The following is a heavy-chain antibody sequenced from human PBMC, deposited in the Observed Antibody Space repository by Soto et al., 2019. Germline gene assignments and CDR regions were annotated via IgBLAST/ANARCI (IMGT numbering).Heavy chain of an antibody. Sequence: SETLSLTCAVSGGSFTSNHWWTWVRQPPGQGLEWIGEIYRTGSTNYNPSLKSRVTISLDKSENQFSLKVTSLTAADTAVYYCASRDPGTSVDYWGQGTLVTFSS. D-gene: IGHD1-7*01. CDR3: ASRDPGTSVDY. CDR2: IYRTGST. J-gene: IGHJ4*01. V-gene: IGHV4-4*02. CDR1: GGSFTSNHW.